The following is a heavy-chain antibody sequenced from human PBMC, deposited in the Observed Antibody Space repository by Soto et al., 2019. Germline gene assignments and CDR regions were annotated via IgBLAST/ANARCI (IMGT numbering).Heavy chain of an antibody. Sequence: SETLSLTCAVYGGSFSGYYWSWIRQPPGKGLEWIGEINHSGSTNYNPSLKSRVTISVDTSKNQFSLKLSSVAAADTAVYYCTMAAATPRYYYGMDVWGQGTTVTVSS. CDR3: TMAAATPRYYYGMDV. CDR1: GGSFSGYY. CDR2: INHSGST. J-gene: IGHJ6*02. V-gene: IGHV4-34*01. D-gene: IGHD2-15*01.